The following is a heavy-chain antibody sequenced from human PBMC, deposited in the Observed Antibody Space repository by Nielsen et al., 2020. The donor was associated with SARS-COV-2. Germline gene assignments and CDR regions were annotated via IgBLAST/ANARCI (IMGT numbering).Heavy chain of an antibody. CDR1: GGSISSGGYS. Sequence: SETLSLTCAVSGGSISSGGYSWSWIRQPPGKGLEWIGYIYHSGSTYYNPSLKSRVTISVDRSKNQFSLKLSSVTAADTAVYYCARAQVSVVAARGYAFDIWGQGTMVTVSS. J-gene: IGHJ3*02. CDR2: IYHSGST. V-gene: IGHV4-30-2*01. CDR3: ARAQVSVVAARGYAFDI. D-gene: IGHD2-15*01.